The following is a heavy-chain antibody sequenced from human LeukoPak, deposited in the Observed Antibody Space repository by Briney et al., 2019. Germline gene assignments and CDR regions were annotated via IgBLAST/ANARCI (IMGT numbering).Heavy chain of an antibody. CDR2: ISSSGSTI. J-gene: IGHJ4*02. CDR3: ARDIAAADDY. Sequence: GGSLRLSCAASGFTCSDYYMSWIRQAPGKGLEWVSFISSSGSTIYYADSVKGRFTISRDNAKNSLYLQMNSLRAVDTAVYYCARDIAAADDYWGQGTLVTVSS. V-gene: IGHV3-11*04. CDR1: GFTCSDYY. D-gene: IGHD6-13*01.